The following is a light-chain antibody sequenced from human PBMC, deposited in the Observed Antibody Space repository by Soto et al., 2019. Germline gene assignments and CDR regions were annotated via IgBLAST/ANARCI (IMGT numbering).Light chain of an antibody. CDR1: QSVSRN. Sequence: EVVMTQSPATLSVSPGERATLFCRASQSVSRNLAWHQQKPGQAPRLLIYGVSTRATGVPARFSGSGSGTEFTLTISSLQFEDFAVYYCQQYYYWPPWTFGQGTKVDIK. J-gene: IGKJ1*01. CDR3: QQYYYWPPWT. V-gene: IGKV3-15*01. CDR2: GVS.